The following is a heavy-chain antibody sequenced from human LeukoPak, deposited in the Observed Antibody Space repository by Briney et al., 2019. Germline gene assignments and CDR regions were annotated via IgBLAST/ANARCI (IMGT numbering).Heavy chain of an antibody. CDR3: ARDHQVSLNYYDSSGYHHYFDY. Sequence: SGGSLRLSCAASGFTFSSYAMHWVRQAPGKGLEWVAVISYDGSNKYYADSVKGRFTISRDNSKNTLCLQMNSLRAEDTAVYYCARDHQVSLNYYDSSGYHHYFDYWGQGTLVTVSS. D-gene: IGHD3-22*01. J-gene: IGHJ4*02. V-gene: IGHV3-30-3*01. CDR2: ISYDGSNK. CDR1: GFTFSSYA.